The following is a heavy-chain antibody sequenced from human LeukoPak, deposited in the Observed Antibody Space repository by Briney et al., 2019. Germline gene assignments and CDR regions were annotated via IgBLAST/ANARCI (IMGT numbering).Heavy chain of an antibody. CDR2: IFYSGST. Sequence: SETLSLTCTVSGGSISSYYWSWIRQSPGKGLEWIGYIFYSGSTNYSPSLKSRVTISVDTSKNQFSLKLSSVTAADTTVYYCARGGSGPYPRLDYWGQGSLVTVSS. J-gene: IGHJ4*02. V-gene: IGHV4-59*01. CDR1: GGSISSYY. D-gene: IGHD6-19*01. CDR3: ARGGSGPYPRLDY.